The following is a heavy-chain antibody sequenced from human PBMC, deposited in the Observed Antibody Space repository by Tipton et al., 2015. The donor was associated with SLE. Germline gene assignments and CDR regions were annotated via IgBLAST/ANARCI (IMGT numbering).Heavy chain of an antibody. Sequence: TLSLTCTVSGGSISSSSYYWGWIRQPPGKGLEWIGSIYYSGSTYYNPSLKSRVTISVDTSKNQFSLTLSSVTAADTAVYYCARTSTYYDFWSGSYYYYYYMDVWGKGTTVTVSS. D-gene: IGHD3-3*01. V-gene: IGHV4-39*01. J-gene: IGHJ6*03. CDR3: ARTSTYYDFWSGSYYYYYYMDV. CDR2: IYYSGST. CDR1: GGSISSSSYY.